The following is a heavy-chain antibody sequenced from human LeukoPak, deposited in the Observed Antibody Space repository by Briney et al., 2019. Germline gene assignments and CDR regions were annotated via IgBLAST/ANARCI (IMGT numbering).Heavy chain of an antibody. D-gene: IGHD1-26*01. CDR3: ATGRTKWDLLNY. Sequence: GASVKVSCKVSGYTLTELSLHWVRRAPGKGLEWMGGLDPEDGEMIYSQKFQGRVTMTEDTSTDIAYMEMSGLRSEDTAVYYCATGRTKWDLLNYWGQGTLVTVSS. CDR2: LDPEDGEM. J-gene: IGHJ4*02. CDR1: GYTLTELS. V-gene: IGHV1-24*01.